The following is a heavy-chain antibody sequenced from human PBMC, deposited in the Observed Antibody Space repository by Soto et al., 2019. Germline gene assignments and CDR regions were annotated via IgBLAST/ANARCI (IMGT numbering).Heavy chain of an antibody. D-gene: IGHD3-10*01. CDR1: GFTFSSYG. Sequence: QVQLVESGGGVVQPGRSLRLSCAASGFTFSSYGMHWVRQAPGKGLEWVAVIWYDGSNKYYADSVKGRFTISRDNSKNTLYLQMNSLRAEDTAVYYCARDLGSGRTDYFDYWGQGTLVTVSS. V-gene: IGHV3-33*01. CDR2: IWYDGSNK. CDR3: ARDLGSGRTDYFDY. J-gene: IGHJ4*02.